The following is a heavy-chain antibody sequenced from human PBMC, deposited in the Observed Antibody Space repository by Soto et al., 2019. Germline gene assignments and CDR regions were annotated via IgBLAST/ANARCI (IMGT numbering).Heavy chain of an antibody. CDR3: ARPYCGGDCYYYYYYSMDV. J-gene: IGHJ6*02. CDR2: IIPIFGTA. CDR1: GGTFSSYA. Sequence: SVKGSCTASGGTFSSYAISWVRHAPGQGLEWMGGIIPIFGTANYAQKFQGRVAITADESTSTAYMELSSLRSEDTAVYSCARPYCGGDCYYYYYYSMDVWGQGTTVTVSS. V-gene: IGHV1-69*13. D-gene: IGHD2-21*02.